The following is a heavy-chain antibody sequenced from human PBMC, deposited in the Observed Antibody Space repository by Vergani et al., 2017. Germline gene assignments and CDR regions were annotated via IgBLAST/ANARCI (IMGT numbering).Heavy chain of an antibody. CDR1: GFTFGDYA. CDR2: IRSKAYGGTT. Sequence: EVQLVESGGGLVQPGRSLRLSCTASGFTFGDYAMSWVRQAPGKGLEWVGFIRSKAYGGTTEYAASVKGRFTISRDNSKNTMSLQMNSLRGEDTAVYYCAKGPHSGKYYFDYWGQGTLVTVSS. D-gene: IGHD3-10*01. CDR3: AKGPHSGKYYFDY. J-gene: IGHJ4*02. V-gene: IGHV3-49*04.